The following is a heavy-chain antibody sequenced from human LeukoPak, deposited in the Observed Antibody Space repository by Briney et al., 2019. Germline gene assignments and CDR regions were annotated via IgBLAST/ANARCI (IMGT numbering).Heavy chain of an antibody. CDR3: ARDILCYYYMDV. V-gene: IGHV4-61*02. J-gene: IGHJ6*03. CDR2: IYTSGST. Sequence: SETLSLTCTVSGGSISSGSYYWSWIRQPAGKGLEWIGRIYTSGSTNYNPSLKSRVTISVDTSKNQFSLKLSSVTAADTAVYYCARDILCYYYMDVWGKGTTVTISS. CDR1: GGSISSGSYY. D-gene: IGHD3-9*01.